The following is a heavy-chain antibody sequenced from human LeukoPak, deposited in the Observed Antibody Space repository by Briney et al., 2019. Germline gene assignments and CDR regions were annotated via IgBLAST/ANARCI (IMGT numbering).Heavy chain of an antibody. CDR2: ISSSSSYI. V-gene: IGHV3-21*01. CDR3: ARVLGAAGTRGAYYYYYMDV. D-gene: IGHD6-13*01. Sequence: PGGSLRLSCAASGFTFSSYSMNWVRQAPGKGLEWVSSISSSSSYIYYADSVKGRFTISRDNAKNSLYLQMNSLRAEDTAVYYCARVLGAAGTRGAYYYYYMDVWGKGTTVTVSS. CDR1: GFTFSSYS. J-gene: IGHJ6*03.